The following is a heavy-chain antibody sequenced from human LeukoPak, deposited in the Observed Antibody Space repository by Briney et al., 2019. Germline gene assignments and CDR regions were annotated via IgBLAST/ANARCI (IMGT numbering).Heavy chain of an antibody. Sequence: GGSLRLSCAASGFTFSSYWMSWIRQAPGKGLEWVANIKKDGSEKYYVDSVKGRFTTSRDNAKNSLYLQMSSLSAEDTAVYYCTRVEETATTAAIIRKYSYYYYYMDVWGKGNTVTVSS. V-gene: IGHV3-7*01. CDR2: IKKDGSEK. J-gene: IGHJ6*03. CDR1: GFTFSSYW. D-gene: IGHD4-11*01. CDR3: TRVEETATTAAIIRKYSYYYYYMDV.